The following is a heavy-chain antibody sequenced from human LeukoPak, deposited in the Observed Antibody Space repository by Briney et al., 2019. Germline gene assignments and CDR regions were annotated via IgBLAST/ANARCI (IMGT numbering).Heavy chain of an antibody. Sequence: SETLSLTCTVSGGSISSSSYYWGWIRQPPGKGLEWIGSISYSGSTYYNPSLKSRVTISVDTSKNQFSLKLSSVTAADTAVYYCARRSYYDSSGYYSYYFDYWGQGTLVTVSS. CDR2: ISYSGST. V-gene: IGHV4-39*01. J-gene: IGHJ4*02. CDR1: GGSISSSSYY. D-gene: IGHD3-22*01. CDR3: ARRSYYDSSGYYSYYFDY.